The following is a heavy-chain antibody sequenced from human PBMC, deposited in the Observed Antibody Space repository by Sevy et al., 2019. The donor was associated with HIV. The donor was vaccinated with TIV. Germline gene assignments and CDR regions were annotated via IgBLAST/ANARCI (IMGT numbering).Heavy chain of an antibody. D-gene: IGHD4-17*01. CDR3: AVTNSLNS. CDR2: ISASGGST. CDR1: GFTFSDSP. J-gene: IGHJ4*02. V-gene: IGHV3-23*01. Sequence: GGSLRLSCAASGFTFSDSPMTWVRQAPGKGLEWVSSISASGGSTYFADSMEGRFTISRDNSKNTLYLHMSSLRAEDTAVYYCAVTNSLNSWGQGTLVTVSS.